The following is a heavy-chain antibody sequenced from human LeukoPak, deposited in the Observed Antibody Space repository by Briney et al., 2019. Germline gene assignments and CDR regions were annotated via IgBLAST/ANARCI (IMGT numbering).Heavy chain of an antibody. Sequence: SETLSLTCAVSGGSNSSGDYSWSWIRQPPGKGLEWIGCVYYSGNTYYNPSLKSRVTISVDTSKNQFSLKLNSVTAADTAVYYCARGSHYYDTSGYYNWFDPWGQGTLVTVSS. CDR1: GGSNSSGDYS. CDR3: ARGSHYYDTSGYYNWFDP. V-gene: IGHV4-30-4*07. J-gene: IGHJ5*02. CDR2: VYYSGNT. D-gene: IGHD3-22*01.